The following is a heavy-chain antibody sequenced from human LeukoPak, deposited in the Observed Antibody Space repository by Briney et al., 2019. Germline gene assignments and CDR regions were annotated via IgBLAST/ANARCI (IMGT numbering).Heavy chain of an antibody. J-gene: IGHJ4*02. CDR3: ARDSDYYDSSGYYYGGY. CDR1: GFTFSSYA. D-gene: IGHD3-22*01. Sequence: GGSLRLSCAASGFTFSSYAMHWVHQAPGKGLEWVAVISYDGSNKYYANSVKGRFTISRDNSKNTLYLQMNSLRAEDTAVYYCARDSDYYDSSGYYYGGYWGQGTLVTVSS. CDR2: ISYDGSNK. V-gene: IGHV3-30-3*01.